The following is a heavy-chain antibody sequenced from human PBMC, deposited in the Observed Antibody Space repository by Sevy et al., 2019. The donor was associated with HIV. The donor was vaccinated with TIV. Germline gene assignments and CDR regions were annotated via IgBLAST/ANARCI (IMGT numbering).Heavy chain of an antibody. CDR1: GFTFSSYV. Sequence: GGSLRLSCAASGFTFSSYVIHWVRQTPGKGLEWVAVISDDGNNKYYADSVKGRFTVSRDNSKNTLYAQMNSLRAEDTAVYYCAKDHNLWSEGGFLHHWGQGSLVTVSS. J-gene: IGHJ1*01. CDR2: ISDDGNNK. D-gene: IGHD3-10*01. V-gene: IGHV3-30*18. CDR3: AKDHNLWSEGGFLHH.